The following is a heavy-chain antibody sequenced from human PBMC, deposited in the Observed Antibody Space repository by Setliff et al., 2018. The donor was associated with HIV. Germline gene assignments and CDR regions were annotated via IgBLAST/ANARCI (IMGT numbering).Heavy chain of an antibody. CDR1: GGSISDYY. Sequence: PSETLSLTCTVSGGSISDYYWSWIRQPAGKGLEWIGRVYASGSTNYNPSLKSRITMSVDTSNNQFSLKLSSVTAADTAVYYCAASSGWQRGDYWCQGILVTVSS. CDR2: VYASGST. V-gene: IGHV4-4*07. J-gene: IGHJ4*02. D-gene: IGHD6-19*01. CDR3: AASSGWQRGDY.